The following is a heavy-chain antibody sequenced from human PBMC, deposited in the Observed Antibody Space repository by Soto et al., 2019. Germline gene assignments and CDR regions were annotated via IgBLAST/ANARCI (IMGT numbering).Heavy chain of an antibody. V-gene: IGHV1-18*01. CDR1: GYTFTSYG. D-gene: IGHD6-13*01. CDR3: AGGVEGYSSSWYEGFDY. CDR2: ISAYNGNT. J-gene: IGHJ4*02. Sequence: QVQRVQSGAEVKKPGASVKVSCKASGYTFTSYGISWVRQAPGQGLEWMGWISAYNGNTNYAQKLQGRVTMPTDTSTSTAYMELRSLRSDDTAVYYCAGGVEGYSSSWYEGFDYWGQGTLVTVSS.